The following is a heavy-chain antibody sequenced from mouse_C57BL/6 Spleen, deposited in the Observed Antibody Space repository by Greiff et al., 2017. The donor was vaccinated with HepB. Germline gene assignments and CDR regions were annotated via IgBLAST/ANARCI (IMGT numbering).Heavy chain of an antibody. CDR3: TRGVGDYEGFAY. D-gene: IGHD2-13*01. Sequence: VQLQQSGAELVRPGASVTLSCKASGYTFTDYEMHWVKQTPVHGLEWIGAIDPETGGTAYNQKFKGKAILTADKSSSTAYMELRSLTSEDSAVYYGTRGVGDYEGFAYWGQGTLVTVSS. V-gene: IGHV1-15*01. J-gene: IGHJ3*01. CDR2: IDPETGGT. CDR1: GYTFTDYE.